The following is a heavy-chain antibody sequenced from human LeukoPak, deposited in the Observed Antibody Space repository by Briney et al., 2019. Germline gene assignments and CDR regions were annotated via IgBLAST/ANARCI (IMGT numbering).Heavy chain of an antibody. Sequence: PSETLSLTCTVSGGSMNSYYWSWIRQPPGKGLEWIGYIFYSGTTDYNPSLKSRVTMSVDTSKNQFSLKLSSVTAADTAVYYCAGSPYYYDSSGYYYESYFDYWGQGTLVTVSS. CDR1: GGSMNSYY. V-gene: IGHV4-59*12. D-gene: IGHD3-22*01. CDR3: AGSPYYYDSSGYYYESYFDY. CDR2: IFYSGTT. J-gene: IGHJ4*02.